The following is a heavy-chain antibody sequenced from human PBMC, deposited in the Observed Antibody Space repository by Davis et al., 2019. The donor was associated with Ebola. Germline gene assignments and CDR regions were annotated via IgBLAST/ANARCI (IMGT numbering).Heavy chain of an antibody. V-gene: IGHV4-34*12. J-gene: IGHJ5*01. CDR1: GGSLRGHY. Sequence: MPSETLSPTCALYGGSLRGHYWSWFRQPPGKGLEWIGETIHSGTTNYDPSAKSRVTISVDTSKNQFPLKLSSFTAADTAVYYCEREGDCDDGTCTSKNNWFDSWGQGTTVTVSS. CDR2: TIHSGTT. D-gene: IGHD2-15*01. CDR3: EREGDCDDGTCTSKNNWFDS.